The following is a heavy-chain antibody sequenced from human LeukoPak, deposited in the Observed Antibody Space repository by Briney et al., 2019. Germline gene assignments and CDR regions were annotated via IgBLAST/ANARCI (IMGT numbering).Heavy chain of an antibody. D-gene: IGHD1-1*01. Sequence: GGSLRLSCAASGFTFSSYAMSWVRQAPGKGLEWVSAISGSGGSTYYADSVKGRFTISRDNAKNTLYLQMNSLRGKDTAVYYCAREGRDTTIDYWGQGTLVTVSS. CDR3: AREGRDTTIDY. J-gene: IGHJ4*02. V-gene: IGHV3-23*01. CDR1: GFTFSSYA. CDR2: ISGSGGST.